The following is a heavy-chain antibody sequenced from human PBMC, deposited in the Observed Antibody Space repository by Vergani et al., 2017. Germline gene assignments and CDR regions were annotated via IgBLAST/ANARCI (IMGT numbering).Heavy chain of an antibody. J-gene: IGHJ4*02. CDR2: INHSGST. V-gene: IGHV4-34*01. CDR3: ARAPFFTMVRGIGRNYFDY. D-gene: IGHD3-10*01. Sequence: QVQLQQWGPGLLKPSETLSLTCAVYGGSFSGYYWSWIRQPPGTGLEWIGEINHSGSTNYNPSRKSRVTISVDTSKNQFSLKLSSVTAADTAVYYCARAPFFTMVRGIGRNYFDYWGQGTLVTVSS. CDR1: GGSFSGYY.